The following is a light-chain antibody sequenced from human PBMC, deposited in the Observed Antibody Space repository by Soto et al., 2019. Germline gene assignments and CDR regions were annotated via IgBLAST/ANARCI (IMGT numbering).Light chain of an antibody. CDR3: QQSYSTPLT. V-gene: IGKV1-39*01. J-gene: IGKJ4*01. CDR1: QSISCY. Sequence: IQMSQSPSFLYASVGDRDKITNRASQSISCYLNWYQQKPGKAPKLLIYAASSLQSGVPSRFSGSGSGTDFTLTISSLQPEDFATYYCQQSYSTPLTFGGGTKVDIK. CDR2: AAS.